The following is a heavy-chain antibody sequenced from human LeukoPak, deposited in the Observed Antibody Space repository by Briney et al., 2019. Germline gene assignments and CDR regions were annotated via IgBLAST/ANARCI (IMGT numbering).Heavy chain of an antibody. CDR3: ARDGGGITFGGVIVRPDY. CDR1: GYTFTGYY. CDR2: INPNSGGT. J-gene: IGHJ4*02. D-gene: IGHD3-16*02. V-gene: IGHV1-2*06. Sequence: ASVKVSCKASGYTFTGYYMHWVRQAPGQGLEWMGRINPNSGGTNYAQKFQGRVTMTRDTSISTAYMELSRLRSDGTAVYSCARDGGGITFGGVIVRPDYWGQGTLVTVSS.